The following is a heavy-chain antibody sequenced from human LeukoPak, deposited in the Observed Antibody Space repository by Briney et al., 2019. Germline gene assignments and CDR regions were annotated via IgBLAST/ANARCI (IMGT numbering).Heavy chain of an antibody. D-gene: IGHD6-25*01. CDR3: ASSATNNWLDY. V-gene: IGHV4-59*01. J-gene: IGHJ5*01. CDR2: IHYRGST. Sequence: PSETLSLTCTVSGGSISSYYWGWIRQPPGKGLELIGYIHYRGSTNYNPSLKSRVTISVDTSKNQFSLKLTSVTAADTAVYYCASSATNNWLDYWGQGTLVTVSS. CDR1: GGSISSYY.